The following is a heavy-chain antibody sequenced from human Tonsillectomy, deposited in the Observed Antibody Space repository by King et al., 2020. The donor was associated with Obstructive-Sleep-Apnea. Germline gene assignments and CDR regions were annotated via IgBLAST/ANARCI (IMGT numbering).Heavy chain of an antibody. Sequence: VQLQQSGPGLEKPSQTLSLTCDISGDSVSSNSAVWSWIRQSPSRGLEWLGRTYYRSKWYNDYALSVKSRITINSDTSKNQFSLQLNSVTPEDTAVYYCARANLAAPGAWFDPWGQGTLVTVSS. J-gene: IGHJ5*02. CDR3: ARANLAAPGAWFDP. CDR1: GDSVSSNSAV. V-gene: IGHV6-1*01. CDR2: TYYRSKWYN. D-gene: IGHD6-25*01.